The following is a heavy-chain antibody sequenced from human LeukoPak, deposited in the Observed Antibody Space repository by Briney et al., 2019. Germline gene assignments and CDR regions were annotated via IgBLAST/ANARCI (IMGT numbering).Heavy chain of an antibody. V-gene: IGHV1-69*04. J-gene: IGHJ6*02. Sequence: SVKVSCKASGGTLSSYAISWVRQAPGQGLEWMGRIIPILGIANYAQKFQGRVTITADKSTSTAYMELSSLRSEDTAVYYCARENSSSWYYYGMDVWGQGTTVTVSS. CDR3: ARENSSSWYYYGMDV. CDR1: GGTLSSYA. D-gene: IGHD6-13*01. CDR2: IIPILGIA.